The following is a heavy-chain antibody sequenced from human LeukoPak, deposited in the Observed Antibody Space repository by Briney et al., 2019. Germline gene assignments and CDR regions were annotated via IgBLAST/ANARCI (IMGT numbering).Heavy chain of an antibody. D-gene: IGHD5-18*01. Sequence: PGGSLRLSCAASGFTFSSYGMHWVRQAPGKGLEWVAVIWYDGSNKYYADSVKGRFTISRDNSKNTLYLQMNSLRAEDTAVHYCANGMGWTAMGGFDYWGQGTLVTVSS. CDR3: ANGMGWTAMGGFDY. V-gene: IGHV3-30*02. J-gene: IGHJ4*02. CDR2: IWYDGSNK. CDR1: GFTFSSYG.